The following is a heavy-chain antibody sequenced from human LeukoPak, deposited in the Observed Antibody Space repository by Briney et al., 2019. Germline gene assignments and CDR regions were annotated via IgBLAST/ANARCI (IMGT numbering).Heavy chain of an antibody. CDR2: IYYSGST. Sequence: SETLSLTCTVSGGSISSSSYYWGWIRQPPGKGLEWIGSIYYSGSTYYNPSLKSRVTISVDTSKNQFSLKLSSVTAADTAVYYCARVVPAGGTADYWGQGTLVTVSS. CDR1: GGSISSSSYY. D-gene: IGHD2-15*01. J-gene: IGHJ4*02. V-gene: IGHV4-39*07. CDR3: ARVVPAGGTADY.